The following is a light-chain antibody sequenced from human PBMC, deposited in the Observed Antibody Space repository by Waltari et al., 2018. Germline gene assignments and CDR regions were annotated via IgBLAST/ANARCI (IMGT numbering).Light chain of an antibody. V-gene: IGKV2-28*01. CDR1: QSLLHSNGFNY. CDR2: LGS. Sequence: DIVLTQSPLSLPVTPGEPASTSCRSSQSLLHSNGFNYLDWFVQKPGQSPQLLIYLGSNRASGVPDRVTGSGSGTDFTLQISRVEAEDVGVYFCMQTTQTPWTFGQGTKVEI. CDR3: MQTTQTPWT. J-gene: IGKJ1*01.